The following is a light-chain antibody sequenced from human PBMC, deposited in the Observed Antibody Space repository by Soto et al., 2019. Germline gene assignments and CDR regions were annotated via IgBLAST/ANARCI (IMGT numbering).Light chain of an antibody. Sequence: QSALTQPPSVSGSPGQSVTISCTGTSSDVGKYDRVSWYQQPPGTAPKLIIDEVTNRPSGVPARFSGSKSGNTASLTISGLQAEDEAEYYCSSYTSSSRYVFGTGTKVTVL. CDR1: SSDVGKYDR. J-gene: IGLJ1*01. CDR2: EVT. CDR3: SSYTSSSRYV. V-gene: IGLV2-18*02.